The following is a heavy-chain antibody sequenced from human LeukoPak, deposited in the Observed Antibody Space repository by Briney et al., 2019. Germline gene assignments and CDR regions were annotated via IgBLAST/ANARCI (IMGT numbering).Heavy chain of an antibody. V-gene: IGHV4-59*08. D-gene: IGHD3-16*01. CDR1: GGSLSSYY. J-gene: IGHJ4*02. Sequence: SETLSLTCTVSGGSLSSYYWSWIRQPPGKGLEWIGYIYYSGSTNYNPSLKSRVTISVDTSKNQFSLKLSSVTAADTAVYYCAKRGGRPRFDYGGQGTLVTVSS. CDR3: AKRGGRPRFDY. CDR2: IYYSGST.